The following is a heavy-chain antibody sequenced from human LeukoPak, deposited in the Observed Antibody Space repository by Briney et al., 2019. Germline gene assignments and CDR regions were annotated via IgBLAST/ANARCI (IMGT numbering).Heavy chain of an antibody. J-gene: IGHJ4*02. CDR2: ISSSSTYT. V-gene: IGHV3-21*01. CDR1: GFTFSTYT. CDR3: ARDGGTTEYYFDY. Sequence: GGSLRLSCAASGFTFSTYTMNWVRQAPGKGLEWVSSISSSSTYTYYADSVKGRFTISRDNAKNSLYLHLNSLRPEDTAVYYCARDGGTTEYYFDYWGQGTLVTVSS. D-gene: IGHD4-17*01.